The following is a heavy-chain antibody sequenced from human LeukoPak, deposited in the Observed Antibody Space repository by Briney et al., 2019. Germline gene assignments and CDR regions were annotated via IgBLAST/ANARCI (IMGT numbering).Heavy chain of an antibody. D-gene: IGHD1-26*01. CDR3: ARLGSGSYNYYMDV. V-gene: IGHV3-53*01. Sequence: GGSLRLSCAASGFTVSSNYMSWVRQAPGKGLEWVSVIYSGGSTYYADSVKGRFTISRDNAKNSLFLQMNSLKASDTAMYYCARLGSGSYNYYMDVWGKGTTVTVSS. CDR1: GFTVSSNY. J-gene: IGHJ6*03. CDR2: IYSGGST.